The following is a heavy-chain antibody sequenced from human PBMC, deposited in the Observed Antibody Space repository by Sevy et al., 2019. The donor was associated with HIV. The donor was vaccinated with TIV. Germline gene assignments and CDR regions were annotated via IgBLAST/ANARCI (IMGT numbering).Heavy chain of an antibody. D-gene: IGHD3-22*01. CDR3: ARDGHYDSSGYYFGVGAFDI. J-gene: IGHJ3*02. CDR1: GYTFTGYY. CDR2: INPNSGGT. Sequence: ASVKVSCKASGYTFTGYYMHWVRQAPGQGLEWMGWINPNSGGTNYAQKFQGRVTMTRDTSISTAYMELSRLRSDDTAVYYWARDGHYDSSGYYFGVGAFDIWGQGTMVTVSS. V-gene: IGHV1-2*02.